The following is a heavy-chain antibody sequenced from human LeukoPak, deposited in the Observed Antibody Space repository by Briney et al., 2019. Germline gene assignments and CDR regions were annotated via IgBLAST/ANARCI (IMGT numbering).Heavy chain of an antibody. CDR1: GFTFSSYS. Sequence: GGSLRLSCAASGFTFSSYSMNWVRQAPGKGLEWVSSISSSSSYIYYADSVKGRFTISRDNAKNSLYLQMNNLRAEDTAVYYCARDPDYGDYPDAFDIWGQGTMVTVSS. CDR3: ARDPDYGDYPDAFDI. D-gene: IGHD4-17*01. CDR2: ISSSSSYI. V-gene: IGHV3-21*01. J-gene: IGHJ3*02.